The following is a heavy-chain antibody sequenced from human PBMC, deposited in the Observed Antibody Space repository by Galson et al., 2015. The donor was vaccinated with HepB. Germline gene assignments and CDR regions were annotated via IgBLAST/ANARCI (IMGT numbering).Heavy chain of an antibody. CDR3: ATPDSNWGSKWEWDY. J-gene: IGHJ4*02. CDR2: IIPIFGTA. CDR1: GGTFSSYA. D-gene: IGHD7-27*01. V-gene: IGHV1-69*13. Sequence: SVKVSCKASGGTFSSYAISWVRQAPGQGLEWMGGIIPIFGTANYAQKFQGRVTITADESTSTAYMELSSLRSEDTAVYYCATPDSNWGSKWEWDYWGQGTLVTVSS.